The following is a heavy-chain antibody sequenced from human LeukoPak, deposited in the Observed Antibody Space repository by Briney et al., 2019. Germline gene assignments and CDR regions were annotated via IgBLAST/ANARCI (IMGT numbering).Heavy chain of an antibody. J-gene: IGHJ4*02. CDR3: AKEASGCGYYFDY. Sequence: GGSLRLSCAASGFTFSSYAMSWVRQAPGKGLEWVSAISDSGGTTFYADSVKGRFTISRDNSKNTLYLQMSSLRAEDTAVYYCAKEASGCGYYFDYWGQGTLVTVSS. CDR1: GFTFSSYA. D-gene: IGHD3-10*01. CDR2: ISDSGGTT. V-gene: IGHV3-23*01.